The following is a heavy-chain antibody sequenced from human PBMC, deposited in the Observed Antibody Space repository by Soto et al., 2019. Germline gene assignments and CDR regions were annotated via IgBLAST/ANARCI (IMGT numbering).Heavy chain of an antibody. D-gene: IGHD4-17*01. CDR1: GGSISSSSYY. J-gene: IGHJ3*02. V-gene: IGHV4-39*01. CDR3: ARDYAAVGDAFDI. Sequence: QLQLQESGPGLVKPSETLSLTCTVSGGSISSSSYYWGWIRQPPGKGLEWIGSIYYSGRTYYNPSLKSLVAISVDTSKNQFSLKLSSVTAADTAVYYCARDYAAVGDAFDIWGQGTMVTVSS. CDR2: IYYSGRT.